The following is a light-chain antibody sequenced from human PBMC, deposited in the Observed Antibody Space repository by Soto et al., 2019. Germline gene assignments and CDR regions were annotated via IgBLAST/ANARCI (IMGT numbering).Light chain of an antibody. Sequence: QSVLTQPPSASGTPGQKIAISCYGSNSNIGDNPVNLYQQLPGTAPQLLIYSDNQRPSGVPARFSGSRSGTSASLAISGRQSEDEADYHCAAWDDSLNGVVFGGGTKLTGL. V-gene: IGLV1-44*01. J-gene: IGLJ2*01. CDR1: NSNIGDNP. CDR3: AAWDDSLNGVV. CDR2: SDN.